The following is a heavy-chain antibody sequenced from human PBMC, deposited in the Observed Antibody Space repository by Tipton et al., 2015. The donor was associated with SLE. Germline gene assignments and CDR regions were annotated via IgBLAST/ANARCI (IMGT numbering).Heavy chain of an antibody. Sequence: GLVKPSETLSLTCTVSGGAISSGHYYWSWIRPHPWKGLEWIGYIDSSGSTYYNPSLNNRLTMSVDKSKNQFSLKLTSVTAADTAVYYCARERDGDDCWGQGTLVTVSS. V-gene: IGHV4-31*03. CDR2: IDSSGST. D-gene: IGHD5-24*01. CDR1: GGAISSGHYY. CDR3: ARERDGDDC. J-gene: IGHJ4*02.